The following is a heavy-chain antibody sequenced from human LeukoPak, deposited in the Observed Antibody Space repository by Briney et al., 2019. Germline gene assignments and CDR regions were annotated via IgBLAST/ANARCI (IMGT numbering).Heavy chain of an antibody. D-gene: IGHD2-21*02. CDR2: IYHSGST. V-gene: IGHV4-4*02. J-gene: IGHJ4*02. CDR1: GGSISSSNW. Sequence: SGTLSLTCAVSGGSISSSNWWSWVRQPPGKGLEWIGEIYHSGSTNYNPSLKSRVTISVDKSKNQFSLKLSSVTAADTAVYYCARGIYCGGDCYSTFDYWGQGTLVTVSS. CDR3: ARGIYCGGDCYSTFDY.